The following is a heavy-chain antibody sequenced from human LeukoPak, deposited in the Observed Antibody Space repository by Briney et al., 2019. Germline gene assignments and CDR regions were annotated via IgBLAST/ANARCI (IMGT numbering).Heavy chain of an antibody. CDR3: AREYCSGGRCQYYFDY. CDR1: GFTFSSYA. V-gene: IGHV3-64*01. CDR2: ITSDGGSP. J-gene: IGHJ4*02. Sequence: GGSLRLSCAASGFTFSSYAMRWVRQAPGKGLEYVSGITSDGGSPFHVNSVKGRFTISRDNSKDTLYLQMGSLRAEDMAVYYCAREYCSGGRCQYYFDYWGQGTLVTVSS. D-gene: IGHD2-15*01.